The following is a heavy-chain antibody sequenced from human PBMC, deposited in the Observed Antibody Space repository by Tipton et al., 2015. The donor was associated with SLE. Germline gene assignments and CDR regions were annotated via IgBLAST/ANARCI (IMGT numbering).Heavy chain of an antibody. D-gene: IGHD3-22*01. CDR3: ARDEYRYDGTGYHLLGHFDY. Sequence: TLSLTCTVSGASISSYYWSWVRQPPGKGLEWIGYVYDIDSTNYNPSLKSRVAISLDPSKNQFSLKLSSVTAADTAIYYCARDEYRYDGTGYHLLGHFDYWGQGTLVTVSS. CDR2: VYDIDST. V-gene: IGHV4-59*01. J-gene: IGHJ4*02. CDR1: GASISSYY.